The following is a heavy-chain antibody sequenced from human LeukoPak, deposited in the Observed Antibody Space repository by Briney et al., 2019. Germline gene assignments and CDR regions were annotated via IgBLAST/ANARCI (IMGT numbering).Heavy chain of an antibody. CDR3: ARVVAVAGTIGWFDP. Sequence: ASVKVSCKASGYTFTSYGISWVRQAPGQGLEWMGWISAYNGNTNYAQKLQGRVTMTTDTSTSTAYMELRSLRSDDTAVYYCARVVAVAGTIGWFDPWGQGTLVTVSS. CDR1: GYTFTSYG. D-gene: IGHD6-19*01. V-gene: IGHV1-18*01. CDR2: ISAYNGNT. J-gene: IGHJ5*02.